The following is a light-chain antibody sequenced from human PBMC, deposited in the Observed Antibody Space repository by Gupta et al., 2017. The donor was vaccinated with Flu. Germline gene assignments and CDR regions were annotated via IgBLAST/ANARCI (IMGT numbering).Light chain of an antibody. Sequence: IKMTQSPSSLSASVGDRVTITCRTSQYIGRYLNWYQQKPGKAPKFLIYDASTLQRGIPSRFSGSGSGTDFALTISSLQPEDFATYYCQQSANVPPTFGQGTKVEV. V-gene: IGKV1-39*01. CDR3: QQSANVPPT. CDR1: QYIGRY. CDR2: DAS. J-gene: IGKJ1*01.